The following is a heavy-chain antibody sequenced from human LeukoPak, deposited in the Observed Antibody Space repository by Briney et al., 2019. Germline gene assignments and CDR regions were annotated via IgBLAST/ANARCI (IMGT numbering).Heavy chain of an antibody. CDR2: MNPNSGNT. D-gene: IGHD1-26*01. CDR3: ARVEVGATTYYFDY. J-gene: IGHJ4*02. Sequence: ASVKVSCKASGYTFTSYDINWVRQATGQGLEWMGWMNPNSGNTGYAQKFQGRVTMTRNTSISTAYMGLSSLRSDDTAVYYCARVEVGATTYYFDYWGQGTLVSVSS. V-gene: IGHV1-8*01. CDR1: GYTFTSYD.